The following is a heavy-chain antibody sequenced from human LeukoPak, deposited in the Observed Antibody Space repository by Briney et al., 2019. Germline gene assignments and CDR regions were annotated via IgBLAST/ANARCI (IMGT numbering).Heavy chain of an antibody. J-gene: IGHJ4*02. Sequence: SVKVSCKASGGTFSSYTISWVRQAPGQGLEWMGRIIPILGIANYAQKFKGRVTITADKSTSTAYMKLRSLMSEDTAVYYCAREPSGDTYTGWGQGTLVTVSS. CDR2: IIPILGIA. CDR1: GGTFSSYT. V-gene: IGHV1-69*02. CDR3: AREPSGDTYTG. D-gene: IGHD2-15*01.